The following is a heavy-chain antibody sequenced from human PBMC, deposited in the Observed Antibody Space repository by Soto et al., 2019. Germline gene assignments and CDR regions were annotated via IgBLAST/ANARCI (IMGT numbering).Heavy chain of an antibody. V-gene: IGHV1-3*01. Sequence: ASVKVSCKASGYTFTSYPMHWVRQAPGQRLEWMGWINPGNGNTKFSQKFQGRVTITRDTSASTAYMELSSLRSEVTAVYYCARDVGAFDIWGQGTMVTVSS. D-gene: IGHD3-10*01. CDR2: INPGNGNT. J-gene: IGHJ3*02. CDR1: GYTFTSYP. CDR3: ARDVGAFDI.